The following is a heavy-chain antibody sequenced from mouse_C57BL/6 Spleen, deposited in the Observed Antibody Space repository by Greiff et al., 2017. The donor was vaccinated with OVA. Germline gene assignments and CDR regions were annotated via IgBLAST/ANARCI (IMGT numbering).Heavy chain of an antibody. Sequence: EVQLVESGPGLVKPSQSLSLTCSVTGYSITSGYYWNWIRQFPGNKLEWMGYISYDGSNNYNPSLKNRISITRDTSKNQFFLKLNSVTTEDTATYYCARGGSYYDYSWFAYWGQGTLVTVSA. CDR3: ARGGSYYDYSWFAY. CDR1: GYSITSGYY. V-gene: IGHV3-6*01. J-gene: IGHJ3*01. D-gene: IGHD2-4*01. CDR2: ISYDGSN.